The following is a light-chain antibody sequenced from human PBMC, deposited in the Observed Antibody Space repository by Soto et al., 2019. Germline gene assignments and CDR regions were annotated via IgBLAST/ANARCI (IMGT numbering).Light chain of an antibody. CDR3: QQRLNLPPG. V-gene: IGKV3D-20*02. Sequence: EIVLTQSPDALSLSPGXRVSLSCMASRPVVRQYIAWYHQKPGQAPRLLIHDAVSRATGIPDRFSGSGSGTDFTLTISDLEPADFGLYYCQQRLNLPPGFGQGTKVDI. CDR1: RPVVRQY. J-gene: IGKJ1*01. CDR2: DAV.